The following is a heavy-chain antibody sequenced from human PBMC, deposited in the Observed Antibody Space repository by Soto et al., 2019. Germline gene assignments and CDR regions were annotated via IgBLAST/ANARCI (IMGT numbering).Heavy chain of an antibody. J-gene: IGHJ5*02. CDR1: GLTFRSYN. D-gene: IGHD1-26*01. V-gene: IGHV3-48*01. CDR2: IRSSSSTI. Sequence: EAQLVEWGGGVVQPGGPLRLFCAASGLTFRSYNINWVRQAPGKGLEWVSYIRSSSSTIYYADSVKGRFTISRDNAKNSLYLQMNSLRAEDTAVYYCAREEGLLNWFDPWGQGTLVTVSS. CDR3: AREEGLLNWFDP.